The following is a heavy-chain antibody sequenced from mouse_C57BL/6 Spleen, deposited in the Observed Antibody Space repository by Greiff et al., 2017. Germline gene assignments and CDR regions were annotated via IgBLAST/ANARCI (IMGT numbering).Heavy chain of an antibody. CDR2: IDPETGGT. CDR1: GYTFTDYE. CDR3: TVVVNRAMDY. Sequence: QVQLQQSGAELVRPGASVTLSCKASGYTFTDYEMHWVKQTPVHGLEWIGAIDPETGGTAYNQKFKGKAILTADKSSSTAYMELRSLTSEDSAVYYSTVVVNRAMDYWGQGTSVTVSS. J-gene: IGHJ4*01. V-gene: IGHV1-15*01. D-gene: IGHD1-1*01.